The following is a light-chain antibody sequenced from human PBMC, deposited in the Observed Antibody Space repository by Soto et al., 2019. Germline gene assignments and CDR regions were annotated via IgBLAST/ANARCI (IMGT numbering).Light chain of an antibody. CDR3: AAWDDSLNGLV. J-gene: IGLJ2*01. Sequence: QSVLTQPPSGSETPGQRVTISCSGSSSNIGSNTVNWYQQLPGTAPKLLIYSNNQRPSGVPDRFSGSKSGTSASLAISGLQSEDEADYYCAAWDDSLNGLVFGGGTKLTLL. V-gene: IGLV1-44*01. CDR2: SNN. CDR1: SSNIGSNT.